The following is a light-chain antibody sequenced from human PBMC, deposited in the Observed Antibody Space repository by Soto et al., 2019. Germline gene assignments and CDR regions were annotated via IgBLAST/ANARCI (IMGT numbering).Light chain of an antibody. J-gene: IGLJ2*01. Sequence: QSVLTQPASVSGSPGQSITISCTGTSSDVGGHNYVSWYQQQPGKAPKLLIYEVTNRPSGVSNRFSGSKSGNTASLTISGLQAEDEADYYCNSYTSSRTGVFGGGTQLTVL. V-gene: IGLV2-14*01. CDR2: EVT. CDR3: NSYTSSRTGV. CDR1: SSDVGGHNY.